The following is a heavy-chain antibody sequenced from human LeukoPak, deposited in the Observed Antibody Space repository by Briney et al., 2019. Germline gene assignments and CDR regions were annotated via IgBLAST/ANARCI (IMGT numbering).Heavy chain of an antibody. D-gene: IGHD3-22*01. J-gene: IGHJ5*02. CDR1: GGSISSYY. Sequence: PSETLSLTCTVSGGSISSYYWNWIRQPPGKGLEWIGYIHDSGTTSYNPSLKSRVTILLDTSKNQFSLKLRSVAAADTAVYYCARDSGYYYESQWFDPWGQGTLVTVSS. CDR2: IHDSGTT. CDR3: ARDSGYYYESQWFDP. V-gene: IGHV4-59*01.